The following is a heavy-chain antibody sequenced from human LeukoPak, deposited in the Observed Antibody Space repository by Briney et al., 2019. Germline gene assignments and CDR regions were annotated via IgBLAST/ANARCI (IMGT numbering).Heavy chain of an antibody. J-gene: IGHJ4*02. CDR2: ITDSGGGT. CDR1: GFTFSSYA. CDR3: AKRGAGYYFDY. D-gene: IGHD3-10*01. V-gene: IGHV3-23*01. Sequence: GGSLRLSCAASGFTFSSYAMSWVRQAPGKGLEWVSSITDSGGGTFYADSVKGRFTISRDNSKNTLFLQLNSLRAEDTAVYYCAKRGAGYYFDYWGQGILVTVSS.